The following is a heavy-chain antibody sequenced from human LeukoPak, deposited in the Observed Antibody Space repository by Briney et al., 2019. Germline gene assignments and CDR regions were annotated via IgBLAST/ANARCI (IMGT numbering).Heavy chain of an antibody. CDR1: GGSISSGSYY. CDR2: IYTSGST. Sequence: SQTLSLTCTVSGGSISSGSYYWRWLRQPAGRGLEWIGRIYTSGSTNYNPSLKSRVTISVDTSKNQFSLKLSSVTAADTAVYYCARGGSGYYFPFDPWGQGTLVTVSS. V-gene: IGHV4-61*02. CDR3: ARGGSGYYFPFDP. J-gene: IGHJ5*02. D-gene: IGHD3-22*01.